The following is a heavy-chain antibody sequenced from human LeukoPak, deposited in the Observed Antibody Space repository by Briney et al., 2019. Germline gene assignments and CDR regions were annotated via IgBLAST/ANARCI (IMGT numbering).Heavy chain of an antibody. CDR3: ARGIRITDAFDI. Sequence: SETLSLTCTVSGGSISSYYRSWIRQPPGKGLEWIGYIYYSGSTNYNPSLKSRGTTTVDTSMNQFSLKLSSVTAADTAVYYCARGIRITDAFDIWGQGTMVTVSS. J-gene: IGHJ3*02. CDR2: IYYSGST. V-gene: IGHV4-59*01. CDR1: GGSISSYY.